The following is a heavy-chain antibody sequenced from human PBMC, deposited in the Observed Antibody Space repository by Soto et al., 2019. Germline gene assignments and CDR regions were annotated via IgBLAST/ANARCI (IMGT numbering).Heavy chain of an antibody. Sequence: QVQLVQSGAEVKKPGASVKVSCKASGYTFTSYAIHWVRQAPGQRLEWMGWINAGNGNTKYSQKFQGRVIITWDTSAGTAYMELRSLRSEDTAVYYCATPIVAFYWGQGTLVTVSS. CDR1: GYTFTSYA. CDR3: ATPIVAFY. V-gene: IGHV1-3*01. J-gene: IGHJ4*02. D-gene: IGHD5-12*01. CDR2: INAGNGNT.